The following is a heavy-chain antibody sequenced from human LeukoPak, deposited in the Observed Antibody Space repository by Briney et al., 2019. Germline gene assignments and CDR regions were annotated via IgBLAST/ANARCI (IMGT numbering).Heavy chain of an antibody. V-gene: IGHV4-34*01. Sequence: SETLSLTCVVYGGSFSGYYWTWIRQPPGKGLECIGEINHRGTTTYNPSLKSRVTISVDTPKNQFSLKLNSVTAADTAVYYCARVDIVTTNWFDPWGQGTLVIVSP. CDR3: ARVDIVTTNWFDP. J-gene: IGHJ5*02. CDR2: INHRGTT. D-gene: IGHD5-12*01. CDR1: GGSFSGYY.